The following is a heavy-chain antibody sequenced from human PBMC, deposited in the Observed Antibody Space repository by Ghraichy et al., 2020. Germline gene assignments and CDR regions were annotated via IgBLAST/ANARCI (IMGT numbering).Heavy chain of an antibody. CDR2: VYYNGNT. J-gene: IGHJ6*02. V-gene: IGHV4-59*08. Sequence: TLSLTCTVSGGSIRSYYWSWIRHPPGKGLEWIGYVYYNGNTDYSPSLKSRATISVDTSKNQFSLRLTSVTAADTAVYYCARRGRGYSLYFYGLDIWGQGTTVTVSS. CDR1: GGSIRSYY. D-gene: IGHD5-18*01. CDR3: ARRGRGYSLYFYGLDI.